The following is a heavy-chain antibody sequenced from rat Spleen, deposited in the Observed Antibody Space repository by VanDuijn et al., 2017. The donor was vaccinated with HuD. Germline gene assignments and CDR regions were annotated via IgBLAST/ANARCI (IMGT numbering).Heavy chain of an antibody. CDR2: IWAGGST. V-gene: IGHV2-30*01. J-gene: IGHJ2*01. CDR3: ARADVAAISTDGI. D-gene: IGHD1-2*01. CDR1: GFSLTSYN. Sequence: QVQLKESGPGLVQPSQTLSLTCTVSGFSLTSYNVHWVRQPTGKGLEWMGVIWAGGSTDYNSALESRLSISRDTSKSQVFLKMNNVQTEDTAMYFCARADVAAISTDGIWGQGIMVTVSS.